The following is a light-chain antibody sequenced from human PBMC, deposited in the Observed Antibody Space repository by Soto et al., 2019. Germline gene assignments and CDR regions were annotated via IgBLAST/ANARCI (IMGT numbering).Light chain of an antibody. CDR2: AAS. Sequence: DIQLTQSPSSLSASVGYRITITCRSSQSISRYLYWYQQKPGKAPKLLIYAASSLQSGVPSRSSGSGSGTDFTLTISSLQPEDFATYHCQQSYSIPITFGQGTRLEIK. CDR1: QSISRY. CDR3: QQSYSIPIT. J-gene: IGKJ5*01. V-gene: IGKV1-39*01.